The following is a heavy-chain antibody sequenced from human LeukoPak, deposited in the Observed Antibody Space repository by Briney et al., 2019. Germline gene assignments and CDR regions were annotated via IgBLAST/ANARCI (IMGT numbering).Heavy chain of an antibody. CDR3: ARVRAVDYYGSDY. CDR2: IYPGDSDT. V-gene: IGHV5-51*01. D-gene: IGHD3-10*01. J-gene: IGHJ4*02. CDR1: GYSFTNYW. Sequence: GESLKISCKGSGYSFTNYWIGWVRQMPGKGLEWMGIIYPGDSDTRYSPSFQGQVTISADKSISTAYLQWSSLKASDTAMYYCARVRAVDYYGSDYWGQGTLVTVSS.